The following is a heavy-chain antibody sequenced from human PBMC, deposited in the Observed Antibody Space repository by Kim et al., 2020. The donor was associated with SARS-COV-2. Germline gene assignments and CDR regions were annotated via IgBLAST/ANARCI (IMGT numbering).Heavy chain of an antibody. CDR1: GFTFSNAW. J-gene: IGHJ4*02. CDR3: TTYQY. V-gene: IGHV3-15*01. CDR2: IKTKTDGETT. Sequence: GGSLRLSCAASGFTFSNAWMSWVRQAPGKGLEWVGRIKTKTDGETTDYAAPVKGRFTISRDDSKNTLYLQMNSLKTKDTAVYYCTTYQYWGQGTLVTVSS.